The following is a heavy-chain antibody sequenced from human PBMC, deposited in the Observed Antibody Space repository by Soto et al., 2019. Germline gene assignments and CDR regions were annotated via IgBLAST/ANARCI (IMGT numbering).Heavy chain of an antibody. J-gene: IGHJ4*02. CDR1: GFTFSVFE. Sequence: PGGSLRLSCVSSGFTFSVFEMNWVRHAPGKGLEWVSYISSGGNTRYYTDSVKGRFTVSRDNAQNSLYLQMTGLGVEDTALYYCARAITVAATSSYFDYWGQGTLVTVSS. CDR2: ISSGGNTR. CDR3: ARAITVAATSSYFDY. V-gene: IGHV3-48*03. D-gene: IGHD6-19*01.